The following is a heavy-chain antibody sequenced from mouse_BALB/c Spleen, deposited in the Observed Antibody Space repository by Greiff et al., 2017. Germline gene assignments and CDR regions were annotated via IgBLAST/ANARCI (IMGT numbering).Heavy chain of an antibody. CDR2: INPSSGYT. D-gene: IGHD3-1*01. J-gene: IGHJ2*01. CDR3: TRRGWNRARAYFDY. CDR1: GYTFTSYT. V-gene: IGHV1-4*01. Sequence: QVQLKESGAELARPGASVKMSCKASGYTFTSYTMHWVKQRPGQGLEWIGYINPSSGYTNYNQKFKDKATLTADKSSSTAYMELRSLTSEDSAVYYCTRRGWNRARAYFDYWGQGTTLTVSS.